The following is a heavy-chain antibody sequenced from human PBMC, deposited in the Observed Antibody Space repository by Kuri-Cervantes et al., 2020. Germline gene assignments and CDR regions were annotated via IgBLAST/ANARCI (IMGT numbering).Heavy chain of an antibody. CDR3: VRDYQNF. J-gene: IGHJ4*02. V-gene: IGHV3-21*01. Sequence: ETLSLTCAASGFTFRSYSMNWVRQAPGKGLEWVSFISSSSSYIYYADSVKGRFTISRDNAKNSQYLQMNSLRAEDTAVYYCVRDYQNFWGQGTLVTVSS. D-gene: IGHD2-2*01. CDR2: ISSSSSYI. CDR1: GFTFRSYS.